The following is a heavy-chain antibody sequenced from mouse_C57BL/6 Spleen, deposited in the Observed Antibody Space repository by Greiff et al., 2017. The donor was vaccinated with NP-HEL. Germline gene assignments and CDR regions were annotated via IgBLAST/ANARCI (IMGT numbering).Heavy chain of an antibody. CDR2: IYPGSGNT. Sequence: QVQLKQSGAELVRPGASVKLSCKASGYTFTDYYINWVKQRPGQGLEWIARIYPGSGNTYYNEKFKGKATLTAEKSSSTAYMQLSSLTSEDSAVYFCARWLLRGAMDYWGQGTSVTVSS. J-gene: IGHJ4*01. V-gene: IGHV1-76*01. CDR3: ARWLLRGAMDY. D-gene: IGHD2-3*01. CDR1: GYTFTDYY.